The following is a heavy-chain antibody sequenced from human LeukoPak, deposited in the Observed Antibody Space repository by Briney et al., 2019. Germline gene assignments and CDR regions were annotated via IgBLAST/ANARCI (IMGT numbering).Heavy chain of an antibody. V-gene: IGHV6-1*01. D-gene: IGHD5-18*01. J-gene: IGHJ3*02. CDR3: ARERIQLWEIHDAFDI. CDR1: GDSVSSNSAA. CDR2: TYYRSKWYN. Sequence: SQTLSLTCAISGDSVSSNSAAWNWIRQSPSRGLEWLGRTYYRSKWYNDYAVSVKSRITINTDTSKNQFSLQLNSVTPEDTAVYYCARERIQLWEIHDAFDIWGQGTMVTVSS.